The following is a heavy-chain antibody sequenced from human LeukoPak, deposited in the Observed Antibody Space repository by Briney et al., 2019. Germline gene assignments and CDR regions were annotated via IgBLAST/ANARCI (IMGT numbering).Heavy chain of an antibody. CDR1: GFIFSSFA. D-gene: IGHD3-9*01. J-gene: IGHJ5*02. CDR3: VRDMGGYYDIFEGA. Sequence: GGSLRLSCAASGFIFSSFAMSWVRQAPGKGLEWVSTISGSGGSTYHADSVKGRFTISRDNSKNTLYLQMNSLRAEDTAVYYCVRDMGGYYDIFEGAWGQGTLVTVSS. V-gene: IGHV3-23*01. CDR2: ISGSGGST.